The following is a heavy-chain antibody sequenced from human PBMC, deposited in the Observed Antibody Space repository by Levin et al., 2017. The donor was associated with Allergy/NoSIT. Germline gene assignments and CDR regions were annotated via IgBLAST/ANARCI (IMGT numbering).Heavy chain of an antibody. CDR1: GGSISSRSYY. D-gene: IGHD2-15*01. Sequence: PGGSLRLSCTVSGGSISSRSYYWGWIRQPPGKGLEWIGNIYYSGNSYSNTSLKSRVTISVDTSKNQFSLKLSSVTAADTAVDYCARQDCVGGNCYSRASAFDIWGQGTMVTVSS. V-gene: IGHV4-39*01. CDR3: ARQDCVGGNCYSRASAFDI. J-gene: IGHJ3*02. CDR2: IYYSGNS.